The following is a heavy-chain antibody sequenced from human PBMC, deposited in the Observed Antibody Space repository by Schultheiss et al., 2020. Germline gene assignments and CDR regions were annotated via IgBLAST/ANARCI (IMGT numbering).Heavy chain of an antibody. CDR2: ISGSGTTK. CDR3: TRDRGGRTSGDGMDV. Sequence: GGSLRLSCAASGFTFSTYEMNWVRQAPGKGLEWISYISGSGTTKFYADSVKGRITISRDNAKNSLYLQMNSLRAEDTAVYYCTRDRGGRTSGDGMDVWGQGTTVTVSS. J-gene: IGHJ6*02. CDR1: GFTFSTYE. D-gene: IGHD3-10*01. V-gene: IGHV3-48*03.